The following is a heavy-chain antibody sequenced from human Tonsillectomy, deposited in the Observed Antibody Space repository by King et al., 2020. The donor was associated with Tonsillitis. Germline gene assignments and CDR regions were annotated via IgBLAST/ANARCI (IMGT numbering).Heavy chain of an antibody. J-gene: IGHJ4*02. Sequence: QLVQSGAEVKRPGASVKVSCKASGYTFANYDISWMRQAPGQGLEWMGWINPRSADTAYAQKFQGRVTMTRNPSTNTTYMELSSLRSDDTAVYYCARSFTSDFWSCSNFWGQGTLVIVS. V-gene: IGHV1-8*01. CDR2: INPRSADT. CDR3: ARSFTSDFWSCSNF. D-gene: IGHD3-3*01. CDR1: GYTFANYD.